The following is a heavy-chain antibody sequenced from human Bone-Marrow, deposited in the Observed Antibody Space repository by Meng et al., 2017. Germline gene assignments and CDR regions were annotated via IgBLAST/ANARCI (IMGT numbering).Heavy chain of an antibody. Sequence: GESLKISCAAPGFTFSSYEMNWVRQAPGKGLEWVSYISSSGSTIYYADSVKGRFTISRDNAKNSLYLQMNSLRAEDTAVYYCARNIRGVIWVGHFDYWGQGTLVTVSS. D-gene: IGHD3-10*01. V-gene: IGHV3-48*03. CDR1: GFTFSSYE. J-gene: IGHJ4*02. CDR2: ISSSGSTI. CDR3: ARNIRGVIWVGHFDY.